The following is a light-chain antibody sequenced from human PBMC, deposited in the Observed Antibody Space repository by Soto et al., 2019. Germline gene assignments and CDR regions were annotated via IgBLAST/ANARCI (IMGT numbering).Light chain of an antibody. J-gene: IGLJ3*02. CDR1: SSDIGTYVY. V-gene: IGLV2-14*01. Sequence: QSALTQPPSVSGSPGQSITISCTGTSSDIGTYVYVSWYQHHPGKAPKLMIYEVTNRPSGVSNRFSGSKSGNTASLTISGLQAEDEADYYCSSYTTSSTLAFGGGTKVTVL. CDR3: SSYTTSSTLA. CDR2: EVT.